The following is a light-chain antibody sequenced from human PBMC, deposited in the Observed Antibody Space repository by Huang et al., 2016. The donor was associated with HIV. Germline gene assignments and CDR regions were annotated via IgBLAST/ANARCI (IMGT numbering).Light chain of an antibody. Sequence: EIVMTQSPATLSVFPGERVTLSCRASQSVNNNLAWYQHKAGQAPRLLIYSASPRAPCIAARFSGSGSWTDFTLTISSLQSEDFAIYFCQQYDGWPPITFGGGTRVEVK. V-gene: IGKV3-15*01. CDR1: QSVNNN. J-gene: IGKJ4*01. CDR3: QQYDGWPPIT. CDR2: SAS.